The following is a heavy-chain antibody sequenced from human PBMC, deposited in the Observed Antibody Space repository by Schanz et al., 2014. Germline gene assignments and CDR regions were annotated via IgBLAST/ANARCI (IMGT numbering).Heavy chain of an antibody. V-gene: IGHV3-21*05. D-gene: IGHD6-13*01. CDR2: ISGTTTYT. J-gene: IGHJ4*01. CDR3: AREQIMAAAGLVDY. CDR1: GFSLNTYG. Sequence: AQLMESGGGVVQPGTSLILSCSVSGFSLNTYGIHWFRQPAGKGLEWVSYISGTTTYTNYADSVKGRFTISRDNAKNSLYLQMNSLRAEDTAVYYCAREQIMAAAGLVDYWGHGTLVTVSS.